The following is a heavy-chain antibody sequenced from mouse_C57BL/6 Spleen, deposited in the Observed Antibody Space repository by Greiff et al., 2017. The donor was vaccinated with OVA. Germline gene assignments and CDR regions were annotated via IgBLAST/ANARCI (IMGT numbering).Heavy chain of an antibody. D-gene: IGHD2-2*01. CDR1: GFTFSSYG. Sequence: EVKLMESGGDLVKPGGSLKLSCAASGFTFSSYGMSWVRPTPDKRLEWVATISSGGSYTYYPDSVKGRFTISRDNAKNTLYLQMSSLKSEDTAMYYCARRSTMVTTSFDYWGQGTTLTVSS. CDR2: ISSGGSYT. V-gene: IGHV5-6*02. CDR3: ARRSTMVTTSFDY. J-gene: IGHJ2*01.